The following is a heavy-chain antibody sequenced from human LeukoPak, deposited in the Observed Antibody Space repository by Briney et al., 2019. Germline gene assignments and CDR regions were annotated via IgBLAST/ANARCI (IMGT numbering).Heavy chain of an antibody. CDR2: IYFSGSS. V-gene: IGHV4-39*01. D-gene: IGHD3-10*01. CDR3: ARHSRGDVTGVDP. CDR1: GGSISNTTYY. J-gene: IGHJ5*02. Sequence: PSETLSLTCTVSGGSISNTTYYWGWIRQPPGKGLEWIGSIYFSGSSYYNPSLKSRVAIFVDTSKNQFSLNLTSVTAADTAVYYCARHSRGDVTGVDPWGQGTLVTVSS.